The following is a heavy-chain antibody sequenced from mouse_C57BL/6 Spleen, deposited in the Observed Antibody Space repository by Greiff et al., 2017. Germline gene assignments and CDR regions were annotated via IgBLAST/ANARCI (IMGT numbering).Heavy chain of an antibody. CDR2: IYPGSGST. D-gene: IGHD3-3*01. CDR3: ARGTDYYAMDY. Sequence: QFQLQQPGAELVKPGASVKMSCKASGYTFTSYWITWVKQRPGQGLEWIGDIYPGSGSTNYNEKFKSKATLTVDTSSSTAYMQLSSLTSEDSAVYYCARGTDYYAMDYWGQGTSVTVSS. J-gene: IGHJ4*01. V-gene: IGHV1-55*01. CDR1: GYTFTSYW.